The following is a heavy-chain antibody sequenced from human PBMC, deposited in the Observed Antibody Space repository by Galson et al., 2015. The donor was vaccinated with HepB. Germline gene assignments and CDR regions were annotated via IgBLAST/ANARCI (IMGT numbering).Heavy chain of an antibody. V-gene: IGHV3-21*01. CDR1: GFTFSTYT. CDR2: ISDSNNYI. Sequence: SLRLSCAASGFTFSTYTMNWVRQAPGKGLEWLSSISDSNNYIYYADSLKGRLTISRDNAKNSLYLQMNSLRAEDTAVYYCARDLVGATTYWGQGTLVTVSS. CDR3: ARDLVGATTY. J-gene: IGHJ4*02. D-gene: IGHD1-26*01.